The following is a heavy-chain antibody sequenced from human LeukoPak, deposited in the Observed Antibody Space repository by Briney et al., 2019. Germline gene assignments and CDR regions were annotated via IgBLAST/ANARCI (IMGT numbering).Heavy chain of an antibody. CDR1: GYTFTTYS. Sequence: GASVTVSCKASGYTFTTYSMNWVRQAPGQGLEWMGWINTNTGNPTYAQGFTGRFVFSLDTSVSTAYLQISSLKAEDTAVYYCARAFMVRGVITSFGYWGQGTLVTVSS. D-gene: IGHD3-10*01. J-gene: IGHJ4*01. CDR2: INTNTGNP. CDR3: ARAFMVRGVITSFGY. V-gene: IGHV7-4-1*02.